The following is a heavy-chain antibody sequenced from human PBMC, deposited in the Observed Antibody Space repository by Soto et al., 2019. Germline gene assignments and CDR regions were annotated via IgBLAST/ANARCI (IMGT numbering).Heavy chain of an antibody. V-gene: IGHV5-51*01. CDR2: INPGNSDT. Sequence: PGESLKISCEGSGFIFSRYKIVWVRQMPGKGLEWMGIINPGNSDTTYSPSFQGQVTISADNSINTAYLQWSSLRASDTAMYYCMRSYGDSYYFYYGMDVWGQGTTVTVSS. D-gene: IGHD2-21*02. J-gene: IGHJ6*02. CDR3: MRSYGDSYYFYYGMDV. CDR1: GFIFSRYK.